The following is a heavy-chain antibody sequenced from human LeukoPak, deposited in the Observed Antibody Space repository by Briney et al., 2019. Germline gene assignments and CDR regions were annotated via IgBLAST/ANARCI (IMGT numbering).Heavy chain of an antibody. CDR2: INPNSGGT. CDR3: ARAAYCSSTSCHHDIDY. CDR1: GYTFTGYF. V-gene: IGHV1-2*02. J-gene: IGHJ4*02. D-gene: IGHD2-2*01. Sequence: ASVKVSCKASGYTFTGYFMHWVRQAPGRGLEWMGWINPNSGGTNYAQKFQGRVTMTRDTSISTAYMELSRLRSDDTAVYYCARAAYCSSTSCHHDIDYWGQGTLVTVSS.